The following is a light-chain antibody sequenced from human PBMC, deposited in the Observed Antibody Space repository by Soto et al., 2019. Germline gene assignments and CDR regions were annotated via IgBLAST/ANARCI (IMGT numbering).Light chain of an antibody. V-gene: IGLV2-14*01. CDR3: SSYTSSITLL. J-gene: IGLJ2*01. CDR1: SSDAGGYNY. CDR2: EVS. Sequence: QSALTQPPSASGSPGQSVTISCTGTSSDAGGYNYVSWYQQHPGKAPKVMIYEVSKRPSGVSTRFSGSKSGNTASLTISGLQPEDEADYYCSSYTSSITLLFGGGTKLTVL.